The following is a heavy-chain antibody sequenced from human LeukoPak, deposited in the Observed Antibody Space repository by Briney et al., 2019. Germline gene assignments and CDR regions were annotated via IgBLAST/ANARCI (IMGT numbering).Heavy chain of an antibody. CDR2: INHSGST. J-gene: IGHJ4*02. CDR1: GGSFSGYY. V-gene: IGHV4-34*01. D-gene: IGHD4-11*01. CDR3: ARDSGGTVIFDY. Sequence: SETLSLTCAVYGGSFSGYYWSWIRQPPGKGLELIGEINHSGSTNYNPSLKSRVTISVDTSKNQFSLKLSSVTAADMAVYYCARDSGGTVIFDYWGQGTLVTVSS.